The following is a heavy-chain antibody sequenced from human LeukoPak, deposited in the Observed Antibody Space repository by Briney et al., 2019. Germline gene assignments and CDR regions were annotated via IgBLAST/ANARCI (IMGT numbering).Heavy chain of an antibody. D-gene: IGHD6-13*01. Sequence: GSLRLSCTASGFTFGDYVMSWFRQAPGKGLEWVGFIRSKAYGGTTEYAASVKGRFTISRDDSKSIAYLQMNSLKTEDTAVYYCTRAPYSSSWYGANALDIWGQGTMVTVSS. CDR1: GFTFGDYV. V-gene: IGHV3-49*03. J-gene: IGHJ3*02. CDR2: IRSKAYGGTT. CDR3: TRAPYSSSWYGANALDI.